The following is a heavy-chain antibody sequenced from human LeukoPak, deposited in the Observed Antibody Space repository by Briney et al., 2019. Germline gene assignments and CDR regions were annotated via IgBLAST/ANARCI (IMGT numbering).Heavy chain of an antibody. CDR2: IKQDGSEK. Sequence: PGGSLRLSCAASGFTFSDSWMDWVRQAPGKGLEWVANIKQDGSEKYYVDSVKGRFTISRDNAKNSLYLQMNSLRAEGTAVYYCSRSLNYWGQGTLVTVSS. J-gene: IGHJ4*02. V-gene: IGHV3-7*01. CDR1: GFTFSDSW. CDR3: SRSLNY.